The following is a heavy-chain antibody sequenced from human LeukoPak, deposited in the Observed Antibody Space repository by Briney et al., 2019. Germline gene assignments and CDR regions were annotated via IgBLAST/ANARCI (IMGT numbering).Heavy chain of an antibody. Sequence: ASVKVSCKASGYTLTGYYMHWVRQAPGQGLEWMGWINPNSGGTNYAQKFQGRVTMTRDTSISTAYMELSRLRSDDTAVYYCANFEPGLVYCGGDCYYTDYWGQGTLVTVSS. D-gene: IGHD2-21*02. CDR1: GYTLTGYY. CDR3: ANFEPGLVYCGGDCYYTDY. CDR2: INPNSGGT. V-gene: IGHV1-2*02. J-gene: IGHJ4*02.